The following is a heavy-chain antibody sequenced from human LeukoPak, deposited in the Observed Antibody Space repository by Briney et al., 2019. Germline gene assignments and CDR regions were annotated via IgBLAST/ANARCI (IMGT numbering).Heavy chain of an antibody. CDR3: ARDLPNWNYVLLDY. D-gene: IGHD1-7*01. Sequence: SVKVSCKASGGTFSSYAISWVRQAPGQGLEWMGRIIPIFGTANYAQKFQGRVTITTDESTSTAYMELSSLRPEDTAVYYCARDLPNWNYVLLDYWGQGTLVTVSS. CDR1: GGTFSSYA. J-gene: IGHJ4*02. CDR2: IIPIFGTA. V-gene: IGHV1-69*05.